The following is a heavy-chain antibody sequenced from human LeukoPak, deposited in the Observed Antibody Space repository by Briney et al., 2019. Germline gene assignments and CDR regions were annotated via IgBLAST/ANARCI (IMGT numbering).Heavy chain of an antibody. CDR1: GFTFSSYA. CDR2: ISGSGGST. J-gene: IGHJ4*02. Sequence: EPGGSLRLSCAASGFTFSSYAMSWVRQAPGKGLEWVSAISGSGGSTYYADSVKGRFTISRDNSKNTLYLQMNSLRAEDTAVYYCARDPESVWGSRDETEFDYWGQGTLVTVSS. D-gene: IGHD3-16*01. V-gene: IGHV3-23*01. CDR3: ARDPESVWGSRDETEFDY.